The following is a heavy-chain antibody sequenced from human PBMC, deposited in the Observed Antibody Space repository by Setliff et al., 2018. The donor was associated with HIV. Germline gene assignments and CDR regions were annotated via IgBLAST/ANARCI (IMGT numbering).Heavy chain of an antibody. J-gene: IGHJ4*02. D-gene: IGHD3-10*01. CDR1: AGAIRSYY. CDR3: ARVLFGQSGSYKNYYFDY. Sequence: SETLSLTCTVSAGAIRSYYWSWIRQSPGKGLEWIGYIFYGGNANYSPSLKGRVTMSLDTSRNQFSQKLTSVTAADTANYYCARVLFGQSGSYKNYYFDYWGQGTLVTVSS. CDR2: IFYGGNA. V-gene: IGHV4-59*01.